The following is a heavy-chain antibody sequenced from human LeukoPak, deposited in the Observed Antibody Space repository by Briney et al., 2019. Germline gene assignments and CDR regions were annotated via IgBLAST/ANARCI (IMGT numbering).Heavy chain of an antibody. CDR2: INHSGST. CDR3: ARWKTYYYDSSGYPFDY. CDR1: GGSFSGYY. D-gene: IGHD3-22*01. J-gene: IGHJ4*02. V-gene: IGHV4-34*01. Sequence: SETLSLTCAVYGGSFSGYYWSWIRQPPGKGLEWIGEINHSGSTNYNPSLKSRVTISVDTSKNQFSLKLSSVTAADTAVYYCARWKTYYYDSSGYPFDYWGQGTLVTVSS.